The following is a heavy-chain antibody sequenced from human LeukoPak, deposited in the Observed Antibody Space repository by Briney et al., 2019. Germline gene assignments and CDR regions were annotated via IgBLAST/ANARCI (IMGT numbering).Heavy chain of an antibody. V-gene: IGHV4-59*08. CDR2: IYYSGST. CDR1: GGSISSYY. Sequence: PSETLSLTCTVSGGSISSYYWSWIRQPPGKGLEWIGYIYYSGSTNYNPSLKSRVTISVDTSKNQFSLKLSSVTAADTAVYYCARGDRLKYFDYGGQGTLVPVPS. D-gene: IGHD2-8*01. CDR3: ARGDRLKYFDY. J-gene: IGHJ4*02.